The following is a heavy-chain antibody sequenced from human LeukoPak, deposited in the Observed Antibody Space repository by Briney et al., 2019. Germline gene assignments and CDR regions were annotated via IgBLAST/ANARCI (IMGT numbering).Heavy chain of an antibody. CDR3: AKGARWELPLDY. J-gene: IGHJ4*02. CDR2: ISGSGGRT. D-gene: IGHD1-26*01. V-gene: IGHV3-23*01. Sequence: GGSLRLSCAASGFTFSSYAMSWVRQAPGKGLEWVSAISGSGGRTYYADSVKGRFTISRDNSMDTLYLQMNSLRADDTAVYYCAKGARWELPLDYWGQGTLVTVSS. CDR1: GFTFSSYA.